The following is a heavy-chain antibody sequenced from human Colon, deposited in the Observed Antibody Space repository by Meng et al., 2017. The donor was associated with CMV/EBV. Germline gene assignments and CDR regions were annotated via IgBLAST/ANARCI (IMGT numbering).Heavy chain of an antibody. V-gene: IGHV3-73*01. CDR1: GFTFSGSA. J-gene: IGHJ6*02. D-gene: IGHD2-15*01. Sequence: GESLKISCAASGFTFSGSAIHWVRQASGKGLEWVGRIRSKANNYATAYAAAVKGRFTISRDDSKNTAFLEMNSLKNEDTAVYYCADLGWALGVDVWGQGTTVTVSS. CDR3: ADLGWALGVDV. CDR2: IRSKANNYAT.